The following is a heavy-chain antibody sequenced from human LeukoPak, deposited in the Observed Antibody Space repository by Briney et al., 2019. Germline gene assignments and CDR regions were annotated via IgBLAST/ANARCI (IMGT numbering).Heavy chain of an antibody. CDR3: ARHTRMWGYFDY. CDR2: LYASGPT. CDR1: GVSISTYY. V-gene: IGHV4-4*07. D-gene: IGHD1-26*01. Sequence: SETLSLTCTVSGVSISTYYWSWLRQPAGKGRERIGRLYASGPTNYNPSLKSRVTMSVDTSKNQLSLNVNSVTVADTAVYFCARHTRMWGYFDYWGQGTLVAVSS. J-gene: IGHJ4*02.